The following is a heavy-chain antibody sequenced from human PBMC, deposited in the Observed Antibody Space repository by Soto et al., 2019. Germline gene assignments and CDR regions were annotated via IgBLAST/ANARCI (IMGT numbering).Heavy chain of an antibody. CDR1: GGSFSGYY. V-gene: IGHV4-34*01. CDR3: ARDKITGLFDY. CDR2: INHSGST. Sequence: SETLSLTCAVYGGSFSGYYWTWIRQPPGTGLEWIGEINHSGSTHYNPSLKSRVTISVDTSKNQFSLKLTSVTAADTAVYYCARDKITGLFDYWGQGTLVTVS. J-gene: IGHJ4*02. D-gene: IGHD2-8*02.